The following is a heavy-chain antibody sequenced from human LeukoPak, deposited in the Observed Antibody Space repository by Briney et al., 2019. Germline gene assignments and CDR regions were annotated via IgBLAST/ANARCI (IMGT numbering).Heavy chain of an antibody. D-gene: IGHD3-10*01. Sequence: GGSLRLSCTASGFTFGDYAMSWVRQAPGKGLEWVGFIRSKAYGGTTEYAASVKGRFTISRDDSKSIAYLQMNSLKTEDTAVYYCTRWGVYYGSGSPDYWGHGTLVTVSS. J-gene: IGHJ4*01. V-gene: IGHV3-49*04. CDR1: GFTFGDYA. CDR3: TRWGVYYGSGSPDY. CDR2: IRSKAYGGTT.